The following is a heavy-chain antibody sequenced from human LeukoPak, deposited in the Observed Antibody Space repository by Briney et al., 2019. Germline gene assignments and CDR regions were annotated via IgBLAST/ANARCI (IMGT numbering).Heavy chain of an antibody. CDR2: IYWDDDK. D-gene: IGHD3-3*01. CDR3: AHFKLTIFDS. J-gene: IGHJ4*02. CDR1: GFSLSSTGAG. V-gene: IGHV2-5*02. Sequence: SGPYAGEPTETLTMTCTFSGFSLSSTGAGVGLIRQPPGKALEWLALIYWDDDKRYSPSLKSKLSIIKDTSKNQVVLTMTNVDPVDTATYYCAHFKLTIFDSWGQGKLVTVSS.